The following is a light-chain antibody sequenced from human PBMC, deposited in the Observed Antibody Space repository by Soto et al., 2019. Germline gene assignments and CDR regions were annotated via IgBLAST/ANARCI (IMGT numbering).Light chain of an antibody. Sequence: EIVLTQSPGTLSSSPGERATLSCRASQSVTSSSLGWYQQKPGQAPRLLMSSVSSRATGMPDRFSGSGSGTHFTLNISRLEPEDFAVYYCHQYGSSPLTFGQGTKVEIK. CDR2: SVS. V-gene: IGKV3-20*01. CDR3: HQYGSSPLT. CDR1: QSVTSSS. J-gene: IGKJ1*01.